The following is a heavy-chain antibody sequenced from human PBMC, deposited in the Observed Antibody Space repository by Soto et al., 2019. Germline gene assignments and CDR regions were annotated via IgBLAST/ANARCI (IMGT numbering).Heavy chain of an antibody. J-gene: IGHJ4*02. V-gene: IGHV3-74*01. CDR2: IKGDGIST. D-gene: IGHD3-10*01. Sequence: EVQLVESGGGLVQPGGSLRLSCAASGFTFSNYWMHWVRQAPGKGLVWVSRIKGDGISTYYADSVKGRFTISRDNAKDTVFLRMNGLSADDTAVYYCARGAMGNYYNDYWGQGTLVTVSS. CDR3: ARGAMGNYYNDY. CDR1: GFTFSNYW.